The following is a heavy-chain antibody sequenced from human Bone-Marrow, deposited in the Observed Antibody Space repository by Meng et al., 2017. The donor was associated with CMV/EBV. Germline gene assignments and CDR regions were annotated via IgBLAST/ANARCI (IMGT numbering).Heavy chain of an antibody. Sequence: SETLSLTCAVYGGSFSGYYWSWIRQPPGKGLEWIGEINHSGSTNYNPSLKSRVTISVDTSKNQFSLKLSSVTAADTAVYYCARRSYYDFWSGYLGGYGMDVWGQGTTVTGSS. D-gene: IGHD3-3*01. CDR3: ARRSYYDFWSGYLGGYGMDV. CDR1: GGSFSGYY. J-gene: IGHJ6*01. V-gene: IGHV4-34*01. CDR2: INHSGST.